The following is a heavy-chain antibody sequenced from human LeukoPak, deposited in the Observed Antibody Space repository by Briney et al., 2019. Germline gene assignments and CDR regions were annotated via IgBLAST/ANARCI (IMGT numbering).Heavy chain of an antibody. CDR3: AKKAQYNGNYPLDY. V-gene: IGHV3-23*01. CDR2: TSDRGDYT. CDR1: GFTSIAYA. D-gene: IGHD1-26*01. J-gene: IGHJ4*02. Sequence: GGSLRLSCVGSGFTSIAYALTWVRQAPGKGLEWVSGTSDRGDYTYYADSVKGRFTISRDNSKNTLYLQMNSLRAEDTALYFCAKKAQYNGNYPLDYWGQGTLVTVSS.